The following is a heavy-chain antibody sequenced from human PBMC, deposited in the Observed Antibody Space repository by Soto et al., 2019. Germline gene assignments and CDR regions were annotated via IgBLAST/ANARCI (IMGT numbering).Heavy chain of an antibody. CDR3: VPALDLGKFSVV. CDR2: TNPLSGAT. V-gene: IGHV1-69*01. J-gene: IGHJ6*02. D-gene: IGHD1-1*01. CDR1: GDIFENSV. Sequence: VQLVPSGVEVKKPGSSVKVSCKSSGDIFENSVISWVRPAPGHGLEWMGGTNPLSGATDYAQKYHGRVTITSDESTTTAYLEVSRMTSEDTAVYYCVPALDLGKFSVVWGQGSAVIVSS.